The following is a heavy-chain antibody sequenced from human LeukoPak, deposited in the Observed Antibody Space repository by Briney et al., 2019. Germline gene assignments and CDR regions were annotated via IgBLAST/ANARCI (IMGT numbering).Heavy chain of an antibody. V-gene: IGHV3-23*01. CDR2: ISGSDVST. Sequence: GGSLRLSCAASGFTFTTYAMNWVRQAPGKGLEWVSSISGSDVSTYYADSVKGRFTVSRDNSKNTLYLHMNSLRAEDTAVYYCARRPNVGTSGLGYFDYWGQGTLVTVSS. D-gene: IGHD3-16*01. J-gene: IGHJ4*02. CDR1: GFTFTTYA. CDR3: ARRPNVGTSGLGYFDY.